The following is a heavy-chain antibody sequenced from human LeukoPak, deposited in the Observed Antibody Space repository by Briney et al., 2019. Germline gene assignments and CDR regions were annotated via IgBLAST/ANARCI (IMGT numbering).Heavy chain of an antibody. Sequence: GGSLRLSCVVSEIPFSDYYMNWIRQAPGKGLEWISYISSSSSYTDYADSVKGRFTISRDNAKSALYLQLNSLRLEDTAVYYCAAGTAADFWGQGTLVTVSS. V-gene: IGHV3-11*03. CDR1: EIPFSDYY. CDR2: ISSSSSYT. D-gene: IGHD6-13*01. J-gene: IGHJ4*02. CDR3: AAGTAADF.